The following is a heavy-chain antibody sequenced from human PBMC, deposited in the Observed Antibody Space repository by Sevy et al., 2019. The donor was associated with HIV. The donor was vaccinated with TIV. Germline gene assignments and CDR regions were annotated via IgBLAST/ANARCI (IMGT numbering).Heavy chain of an antibody. CDR1: GGSISSYY. CDR2: IYYSGSP. CDR3: ARAAAAGTRWFDP. D-gene: IGHD6-13*01. Sequence: SETLSLTCTVSGGSISSYYWSWIRQPPGKGLEWIGYIYYSGSPNSNPSLKSRVTISVDTSKNQFSLKLSSVTAADTAVYYWARAAAAGTRWFDPRGQGTLVTVSS. V-gene: IGHV4-59*13. J-gene: IGHJ5*02.